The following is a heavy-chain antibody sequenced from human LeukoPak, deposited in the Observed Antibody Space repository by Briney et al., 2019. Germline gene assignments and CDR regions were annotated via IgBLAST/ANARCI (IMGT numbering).Heavy chain of an antibody. Sequence: RASVKVSCKASGYTFTSYYMHWVRQAPGQGLEWMGTINPSGGGTSYAQKFQGRVTMTRDTSTSTVYMELSSLRSEDTAVYYCARYYYDSSGYTIPLPYYYYGMDVWGQGTTVTVSS. V-gene: IGHV1-46*01. J-gene: IGHJ6*02. D-gene: IGHD3-22*01. CDR3: ARYYYDSSGYTIPLPYYYYGMDV. CDR1: GYTFTSYY. CDR2: INPSGGGT.